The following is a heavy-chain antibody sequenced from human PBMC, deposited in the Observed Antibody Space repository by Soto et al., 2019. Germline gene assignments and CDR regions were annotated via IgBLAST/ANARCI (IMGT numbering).Heavy chain of an antibody. Sequence: QVQLQESGPGLVKPSQTLSLTCTVSGGSISSGGYYWSWIRQHPGKGLEWIGYIYYSGNTYYNPSRKSRVTRSVHTSNNQFSQKLSSATAADTDVYYCARGIYYDFWSGYPGYFDYWGQGTLVTVSS. CDR2: IYYSGNT. CDR1: GGSISSGGYY. J-gene: IGHJ4*02. CDR3: ARGIYYDFWSGYPGYFDY. D-gene: IGHD3-3*01. V-gene: IGHV4-31*03.